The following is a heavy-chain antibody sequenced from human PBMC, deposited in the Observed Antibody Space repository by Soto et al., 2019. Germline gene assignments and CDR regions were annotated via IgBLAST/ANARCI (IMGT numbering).Heavy chain of an antibody. CDR2: INPNSGGT. Sequence: ASVKVSCKASGYTFTGYYMHWVRQAPGQGLEWMGWINPNSGGTNYAQKFQGRVTMTRDTSISTAYMELSRLRSDDTAVYYCARDWFEVGARGNWFDPWGQGTLVTVSS. J-gene: IGHJ5*02. CDR3: ARDWFEVGARGNWFDP. D-gene: IGHD1-26*01. V-gene: IGHV1-2*02. CDR1: GYTFTGYY.